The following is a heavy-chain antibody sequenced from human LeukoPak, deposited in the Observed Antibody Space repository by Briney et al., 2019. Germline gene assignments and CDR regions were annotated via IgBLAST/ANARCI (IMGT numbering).Heavy chain of an antibody. CDR1: GFTFSNYA. V-gene: IGHV3-23*01. D-gene: IGHD3-10*01. J-gene: IGHJ4*02. Sequence: GGSLRLSCAASGFTFSNYAMSWVRQAPGEGLEWVSTITAGGGVTYFADSVKGRFTISRDNSKNTLYLQMNSLRAEDTAVYYCAKSATGTYFSDWGQGTLVTVSS. CDR2: ITAGGGVT. CDR3: AKSATGTYFSD.